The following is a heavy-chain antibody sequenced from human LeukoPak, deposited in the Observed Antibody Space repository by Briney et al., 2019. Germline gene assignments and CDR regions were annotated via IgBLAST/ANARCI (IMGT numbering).Heavy chain of an antibody. V-gene: IGHV4-4*07. CDR1: GGSISSNY. CDR2: IYNNGNT. J-gene: IGHJ4*02. CDR3: ASAGTYGHFDY. D-gene: IGHD3-10*01. Sequence: SETLSLTCTVSGGSISSNYWSWIRQPAGKGLEWIGRIYNNGNTNHNPSLNSRVTMSVDTSKNQFSLKLSSVTAADTAVYYCASAGTYGHFDYWGQGTLVTVSS.